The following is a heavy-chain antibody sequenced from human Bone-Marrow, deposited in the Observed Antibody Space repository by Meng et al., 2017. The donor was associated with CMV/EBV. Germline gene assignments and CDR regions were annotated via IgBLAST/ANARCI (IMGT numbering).Heavy chain of an antibody. Sequence: GESLKISCAASGFTFGFYWMHWARQAPGKGLVWVSRVNNDGRSTNYAGSVKGRFTISRDNAMNTLYLQMNSLRAEDTAVYYCARDSYYQDAFDIWGQGTLVTVSS. CDR3: ARDSYYQDAFDI. D-gene: IGHD2-21*01. J-gene: IGHJ3*02. CDR1: GFTFGFYW. V-gene: IGHV3-74*01. CDR2: VNNDGRST.